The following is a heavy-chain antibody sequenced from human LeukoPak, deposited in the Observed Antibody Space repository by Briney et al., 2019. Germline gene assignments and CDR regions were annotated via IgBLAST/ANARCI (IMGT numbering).Heavy chain of an antibody. CDR2: ISSSSSYI. V-gene: IGHV3-21*04. CDR3: AKVSNYDFWSGYYHHYFDY. CDR1: GFTFSSYS. D-gene: IGHD3-3*01. Sequence: GGSLRLSCAASGFTFSSYSMNWVRQAPGKGLEWVSSISSSSSYIYYADSVKGRFTISRDNAKNSLYLQMNSLRAEDTAVYYCAKVSNYDFWSGYYHHYFDYWGQGTLVTVSS. J-gene: IGHJ4*02.